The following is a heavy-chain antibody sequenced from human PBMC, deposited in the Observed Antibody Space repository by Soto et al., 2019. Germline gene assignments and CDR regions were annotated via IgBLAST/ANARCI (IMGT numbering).Heavy chain of an antibody. CDR3: ARDPLMVYAIPCGMDV. Sequence: PGGSLRLSCAASGFTFSSYGMHWVRQAPGKGLEWVAVIWYDGSNKYYADSVKGRFTISRDNSKNTLYLQMNSLRAEDTAVYYCARDPLMVYAIPCGMDVWGQGTTVTVSS. J-gene: IGHJ6*02. CDR2: IWYDGSNK. CDR1: GFTFSSYG. V-gene: IGHV3-33*01. D-gene: IGHD2-8*01.